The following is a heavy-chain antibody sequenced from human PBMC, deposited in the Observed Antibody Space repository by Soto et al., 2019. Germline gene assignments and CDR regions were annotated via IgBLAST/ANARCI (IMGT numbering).Heavy chain of an antibody. CDR2: IYPDDSDT. J-gene: IGHJ6*03. CDR1: GYRFSTYC. D-gene: IGHD2-21*01. V-gene: IGHV5-51*01. CDR3: ARAIPLTRAGMDV. Sequence: GXSLKISCRGSGYRFSTYCIGWVRQMPGKGLERMGIIYPDDSDTRYSPSFQGQVTISADKSINTAYLQWNSLKASDTAIYYCARAIPLTRAGMDVWGKGTTVTVSS.